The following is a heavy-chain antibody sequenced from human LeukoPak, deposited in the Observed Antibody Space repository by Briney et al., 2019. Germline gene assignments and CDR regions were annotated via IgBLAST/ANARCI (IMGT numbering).Heavy chain of an antibody. J-gene: IGHJ6*02. V-gene: IGHV4-31*03. CDR1: GGSISSGGHY. CDR3: ARDRGYGMDV. Sequence: SQTLSLTCTVSGGSISSGGHYCNWIRQHPGKGLEWIGYIYYSGSTYYNPSPKSRLTISVDTSKNQFSLKLSSVTAADTAVYYCARDRGYGMDVWGQGTTVTVSS. CDR2: IYYSGST.